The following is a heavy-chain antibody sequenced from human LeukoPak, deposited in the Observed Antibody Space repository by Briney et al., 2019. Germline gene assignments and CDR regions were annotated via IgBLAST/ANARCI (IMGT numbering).Heavy chain of an antibody. V-gene: IGHV3-21*01. J-gene: IGHJ3*02. CDR2: ISSSSSYI. D-gene: IGHD2-2*01. Sequence: GGSLRLSCAASGFTFSSYSMNWVRQAPGKGLEWVSSISSSSSYIYYADSVKGRFTISRDNAKNSLYLQMNSLRAEDTAVYYCARDFRRCSSTSCYYDASDIWGQGTMVTVSS. CDR1: GFTFSSYS. CDR3: ARDFRRCSSTSCYYDASDI.